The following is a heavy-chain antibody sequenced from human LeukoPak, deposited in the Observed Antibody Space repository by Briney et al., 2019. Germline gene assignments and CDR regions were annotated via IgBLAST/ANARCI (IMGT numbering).Heavy chain of an antibody. J-gene: IGHJ4*02. D-gene: IGHD6-6*01. Sequence: GGSLRLSCAASGFTFSSYAMSWVRQAPGKGLEWVSAISGSGGSTYYADSAKGRFTISRDNSKNTLYLQMNSLRAEDTAVYYCAKDNHRIRTAARFFDYWGQGTLVTVSS. CDR3: AKDNHRIRTAARFFDY. CDR2: ISGSGGST. V-gene: IGHV3-23*01. CDR1: GFTFSSYA.